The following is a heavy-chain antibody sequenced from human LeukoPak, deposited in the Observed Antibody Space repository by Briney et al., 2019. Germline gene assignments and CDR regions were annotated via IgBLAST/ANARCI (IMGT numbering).Heavy chain of an antibody. CDR2: INHSGST. V-gene: IGHV4-34*01. J-gene: IGHJ3*02. CDR1: GGSFSGYY. D-gene: IGHD3-22*01. CDR3: ARDWTYYDSSGYIKSPNAFDI. Sequence: SETLSLTCAVYGGSFSGYYWSWIRQPPGKGLEWIGEINHSGSTNYNPSLKSRVTISVDTSKNQFSLKLSSVTAADTAVYYCARDWTYYDSSGYIKSPNAFDIWGQGTMVTVSS.